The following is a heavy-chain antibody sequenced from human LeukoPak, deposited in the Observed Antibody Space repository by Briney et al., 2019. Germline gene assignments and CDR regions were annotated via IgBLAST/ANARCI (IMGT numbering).Heavy chain of an antibody. CDR2: INLDGSEK. CDR1: GFTFSNYW. D-gene: IGHD6-13*01. V-gene: IGHV3-7*01. J-gene: IGHJ3*02. CDR3: ARDSEKSSSFAFDI. Sequence: GGSLRLSCAASGFTFSNYWMAWVRQAPGKGLEWVANINLDGSEKDYVDSLKGRCTISRDDAKNSLYLQVNPLRAEDTAVYYCARDSEKSSSFAFDIWGQGTVVTVSS.